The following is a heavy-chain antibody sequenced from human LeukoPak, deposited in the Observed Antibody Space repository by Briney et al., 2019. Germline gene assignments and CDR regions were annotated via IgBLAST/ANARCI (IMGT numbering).Heavy chain of an antibody. V-gene: IGHV1-46*01. J-gene: IGHJ4*02. CDR1: GYTFTSYY. D-gene: IGHD3-22*01. CDR2: INPSGGST. CDR3: ARDGEKAYYYDSSGCPDY. Sequence: ASVKVSCEASGYTFTSYYMHWVRQAPGQGLEWMGIINPSGGSTSYAQKFQGRVTMTRDTSTSTVYMELSSLRSEDTAVYYCARDGEKAYYYDSSGCPDYWGQGTLVTVSS.